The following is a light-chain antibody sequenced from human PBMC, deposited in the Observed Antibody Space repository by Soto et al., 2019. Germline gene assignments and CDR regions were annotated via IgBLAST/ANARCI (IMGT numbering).Light chain of an antibody. Sequence: QSVLTQPASVSGSPGQSITISCTGISSDLESFNLVSWYQQHPGEAPNLILYEGNKRPSGLSSRFSGSRSGNTASLTISGVLAEDEAVYYCCSYGGGTTYVVFGGGTKLTVL. CDR3: CSYGGGTTYVV. J-gene: IGLJ2*01. CDR2: EGN. V-gene: IGLV2-23*01. CDR1: SSDLESFNL.